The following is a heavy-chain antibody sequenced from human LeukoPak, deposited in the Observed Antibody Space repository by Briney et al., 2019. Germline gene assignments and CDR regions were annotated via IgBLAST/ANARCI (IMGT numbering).Heavy chain of an antibody. J-gene: IGHJ5*02. V-gene: IGHV1-2*06. CDR1: GYTFTGYY. Sequence: ASVKVSCKASGYTFTGYYMHWVRQAPGQGLEWIGRINPNSGGTNYAQKFQGRVTMTRDTSISTAYMELSRLRSDDTAVYYCKVVAASALAWFDPWGQGTLVTVSS. D-gene: IGHD2-15*01. CDR3: KVVAASALAWFDP. CDR2: INPNSGGT.